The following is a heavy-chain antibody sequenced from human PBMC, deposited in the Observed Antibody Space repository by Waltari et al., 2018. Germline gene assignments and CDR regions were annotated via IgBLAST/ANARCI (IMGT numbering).Heavy chain of an antibody. CDR2: IYTSGXX. V-gene: IGHV4-61*09. CDR3: ARVVGGXXXXXLFDY. J-gene: IGHJ4*02. D-gene: IGHD2-15*01. CDR1: XGSXXXXXXX. Sequence: QVQLQXSGPGLVXXXXTLSLTCTXSXGSXXXXXXXWSWIRQPXGKGXEWIGYIYTSGXXXYNPSLKSRVTISVDXXXNQFALKLSSVXXXXTAVYYXARVVGGXXXXXLFDYWGQGT.